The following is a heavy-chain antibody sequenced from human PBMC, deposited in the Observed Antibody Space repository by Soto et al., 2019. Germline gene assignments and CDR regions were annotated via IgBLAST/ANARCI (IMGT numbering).Heavy chain of an antibody. CDR1: GGTFSSYT. J-gene: IGHJ4*02. Sequence: SVKVSCKASGGTFSSYTISWVRQAPGQGLEWMGRIIPILGIANYAQKFQGRVTITADKSTSTAYMELSSLRSEDTAVYYCARGHISYSSSSGLIDYWGQGTLVTVSS. CDR2: IIPILGIA. D-gene: IGHD6-6*01. V-gene: IGHV1-69*02. CDR3: ARGHISYSSSSGLIDY.